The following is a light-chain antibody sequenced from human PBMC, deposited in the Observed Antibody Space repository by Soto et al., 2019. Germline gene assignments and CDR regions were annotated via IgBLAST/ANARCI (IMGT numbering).Light chain of an antibody. CDR2: GAS. V-gene: IGKV3-20*01. Sequence: EIALTQSPGTLSLSPGERATLSCRASQSVSSSSLAWYQQKPGQAPRLLIDGASSRATGIPDRFSGSGSGTDFTLTISRLEPEDFAVYYCRQSRAVGQGTKLEIK. CDR3: RQSRA. CDR1: QSVSSSS. J-gene: IGKJ2*01.